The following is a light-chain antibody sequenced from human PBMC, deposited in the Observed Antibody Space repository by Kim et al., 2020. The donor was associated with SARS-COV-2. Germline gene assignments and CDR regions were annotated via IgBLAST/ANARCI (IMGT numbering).Light chain of an antibody. J-gene: IGKJ4*01. CDR2: EAS. CDR1: QDISSW. Sequence: SESVGDRVTITCRASQDISSWLGWYQQKPGKAPKVLIYEASNLQSGVPSRFSGSGSGTDFTLTINSLQPEDFATYYCQQTHSFPLTFGGGTKLEI. CDR3: QQTHSFPLT. V-gene: IGKV1D-12*01.